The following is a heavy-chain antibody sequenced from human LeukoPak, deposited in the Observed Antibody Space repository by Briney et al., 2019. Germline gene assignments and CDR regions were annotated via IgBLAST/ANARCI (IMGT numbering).Heavy chain of an antibody. D-gene: IGHD1-14*01. CDR2: INHSGST. J-gene: IGHJ5*02. CDR3: ARDPRNWFDP. V-gene: IGHV4-34*01. CDR1: GGSFSGYY. Sequence: SETLSLTCAVYGGSFSGYYWSWIRQPPGKGLEWIGEINHSGSTNYNPSLKSRVTISVDTSKNQFSLKLTFVTAADTAVYYCARDPRNWFDPWGQGTLITVSS.